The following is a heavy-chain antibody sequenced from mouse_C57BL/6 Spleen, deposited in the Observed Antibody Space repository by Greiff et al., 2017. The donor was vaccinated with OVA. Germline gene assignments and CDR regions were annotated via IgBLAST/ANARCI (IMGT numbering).Heavy chain of an antibody. CDR3: AQDYYYGSSGFAY. V-gene: IGHV14-3*01. J-gene: IGHJ3*01. CDR1: GFNIKNTY. CDR2: IDPANGNT. Sequence: VQLQQSVAELVRPGASVKLSCTASGFNIKNTYMHWVKQRPEQGLEWIGRIDPANGNTKYAPKFQGKATITADTSSNTAYLQLSSLTSEDTAIYYCAQDYYYGSSGFAYWGQGTLVTVSA. D-gene: IGHD1-1*01.